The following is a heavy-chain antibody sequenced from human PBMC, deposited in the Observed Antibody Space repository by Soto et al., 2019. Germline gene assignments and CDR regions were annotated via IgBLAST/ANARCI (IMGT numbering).Heavy chain of an antibody. V-gene: IGHV1-46*02. J-gene: IGHJ6*02. Sequence: QVQVVQSGPEVRQPGASVRISCRASGHTFNNYYLHWVQQAPGQGLEWMGLINTNAGTTTYAQKFQGRVTLTSDTSTSTVYMELRSLTSADTAVYYCARPDFDSGAPLFCYGMDVWGQGARVTVS. CDR3: ARPDFDSGAPLFCYGMDV. CDR1: GHTFNNYY. D-gene: IGHD3-3*01. CDR2: INTNAGTT.